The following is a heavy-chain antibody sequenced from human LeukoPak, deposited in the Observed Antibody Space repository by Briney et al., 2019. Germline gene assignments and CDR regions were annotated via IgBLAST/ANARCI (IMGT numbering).Heavy chain of an antibody. CDR2: ISSISSPI. CDR1: GFTFSSYS. CDR3: AKDWRGYRNGADD. V-gene: IGHV3-48*02. D-gene: IGHD5-18*01. Sequence: PGGSLRLSCAATGFTFSSYSMNWVRQAPGKGLEWISYISSISSPIYYADSVKGRFTVSRDNAKNSLYLQLNGLRDDDTAVYYCAKDWRGYRNGADDWGQGTLVTVYS. J-gene: IGHJ4*02.